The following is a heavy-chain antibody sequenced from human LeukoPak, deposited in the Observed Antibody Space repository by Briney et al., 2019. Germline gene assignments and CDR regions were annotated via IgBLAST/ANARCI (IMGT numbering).Heavy chain of an antibody. CDR2: ISSCGSNI. D-gene: IGHD2-15*01. J-gene: IGHJ6*02. CDR1: GFTFSSYE. CDR3: GGVCVSGSCSGGMDV. Sequence: PGGSLRLSCAASGFTFSSYEMNWVRQAPGKGLEWVSYISSCGSNIHYADSVKGRFTISRDNAKNSLYLQMNSLRAEDTAVYYCGGVCVSGSCSGGMDVWGQGTTVTVSS. V-gene: IGHV3-48*03.